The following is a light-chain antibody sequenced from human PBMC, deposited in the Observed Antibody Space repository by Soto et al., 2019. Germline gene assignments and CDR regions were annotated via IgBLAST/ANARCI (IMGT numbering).Light chain of an antibody. CDR2: DVS. CDR1: SSDVGGYNY. J-gene: IGLJ1*01. CDR3: SSYTSSSTLYV. Sequence: QSALTQPASVSGSPGQSITISCTGTSSDVGGYNYVSWYQQHPGKAPKLMIYDVSNRPSGVSNRFPGSKSGNTASLTISGLQAEDEADYYCSSYTSSSTLYVFGIGTKLTVL. V-gene: IGLV2-14*01.